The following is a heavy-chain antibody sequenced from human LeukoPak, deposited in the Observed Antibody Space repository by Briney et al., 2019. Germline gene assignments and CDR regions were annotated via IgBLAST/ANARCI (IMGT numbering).Heavy chain of an antibody. V-gene: IGHV4-39*07. CDR3: ARVGSSDGYNFDY. CDR2: IYYSGST. Sequence: SETLSLTCTVSGGSISSSSYYWGWIHQPPGKGLEWIGSIYYSGSTYYNPSLKSRVTISVDTSKNQFSLKLSSVTAADTAVYYRARVGSSDGYNFDYWGQGTLVTVSS. J-gene: IGHJ4*02. CDR1: GGSISSSSYY. D-gene: IGHD5-24*01.